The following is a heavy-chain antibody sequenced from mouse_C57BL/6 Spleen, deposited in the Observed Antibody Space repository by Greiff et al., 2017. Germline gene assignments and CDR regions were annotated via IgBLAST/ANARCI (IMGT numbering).Heavy chain of an antibody. CDR3: ARSNCYGSSYDWYLDF. V-gene: IGHV1-4*01. CDR2: INPSSGYT. Sequence: QVQLKESGAELARPGASVKMSCKASGYTFTSYTMHWVKQRPGQGLEWIGYINPSSGYTKYNQKFKDKATLTADKSSSTAYMQLSSLTSEDSAVYSCARSNCYGSSYDWYLDFWGTGTTVTVSS. J-gene: IGHJ1*03. CDR1: GYTFTSYT. D-gene: IGHD1-1*01.